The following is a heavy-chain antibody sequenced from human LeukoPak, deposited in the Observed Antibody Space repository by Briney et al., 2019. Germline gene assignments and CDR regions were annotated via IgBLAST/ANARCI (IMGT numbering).Heavy chain of an antibody. J-gene: IGHJ6*02. V-gene: IGHV4-59*01. CDR1: GGSISNYP. CDR3: ARGLPTGYSSSWYNYYYGMDV. CDR2: IYFSGST. Sequence: SETLSLTCTVSGGSISNYPWNWIRQPPGKGLEWIGYIYFSGSTNYNPSLKSRVTISVDTSKNQFSLKLSSVTAADTAVYYCARGLPTGYSSSWYNYYYGMDVWGQGTTVTVSS. D-gene: IGHD6-13*01.